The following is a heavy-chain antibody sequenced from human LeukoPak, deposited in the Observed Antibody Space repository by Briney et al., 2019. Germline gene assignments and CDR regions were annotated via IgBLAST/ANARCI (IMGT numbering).Heavy chain of an antibody. Sequence: SETLPLTCTVSGGSISSYYWSWIRQPPGKGVEWIGYIHYSGNTNYNPSLKSRVTISADTPKNQFSLKLSSVTAADTAVYYCARGYCSGGSCPNFDCWGQGTLVTVSS. CDR1: GGSISSYY. CDR3: ARGYCSGGSCPNFDC. V-gene: IGHV4-59*01. J-gene: IGHJ4*02. D-gene: IGHD2-15*01. CDR2: IHYSGNT.